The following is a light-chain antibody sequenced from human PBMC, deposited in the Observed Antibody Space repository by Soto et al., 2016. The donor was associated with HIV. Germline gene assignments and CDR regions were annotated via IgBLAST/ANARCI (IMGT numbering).Light chain of an antibody. J-gene: IGLJ1*01. CDR3: QVWDNSGELYV. CDR2: DDS. Sequence: SFVLTQSPSLSVAPGKTATITCGGDNIGTKSVHWYQQRPGQAPVLVVYDDSDRPSGIPERFSGSNSENTATLTITWVEAGDEADYYCQVWDNSGELYVFGTGTKVTVL. CDR1: NIGTKS. V-gene: IGLV3-21*01.